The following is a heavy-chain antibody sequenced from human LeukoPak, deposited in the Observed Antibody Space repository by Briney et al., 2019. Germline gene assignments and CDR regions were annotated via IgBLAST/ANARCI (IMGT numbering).Heavy chain of an antibody. CDR2: INHSGST. CDR3: ARGPAVAATRGGFDI. D-gene: IGHD6-19*01. V-gene: IGHV4-34*01. J-gene: IGHJ3*02. CDR1: GESFSNYY. Sequence: SETLSLTCAVYGESFSNYYWSWIRQPPGKGLEWIGEINHSGSTNYNPPLKSRVTISVDTSKNQFSLKLSSVTAADTAVYYCARGPAVAATRGGFDIWGQGTMVTVSS.